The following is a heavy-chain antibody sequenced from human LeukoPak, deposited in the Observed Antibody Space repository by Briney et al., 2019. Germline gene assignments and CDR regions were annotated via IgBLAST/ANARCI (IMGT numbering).Heavy chain of an antibody. CDR1: GYTFTDYY. Sequence: VASVKVSCKASGYTFTDYYMHRVRQAPGQGFEWMGWINPNDGDTNYAQKFQGRVTMTRDTSISTAHMEVSRLRSDDTAVYYCARANFLYCSSTTCLFDYWGQGTLVTVSS. J-gene: IGHJ4*02. CDR3: ARANFLYCSSTTCLFDY. V-gene: IGHV1-2*02. CDR2: INPNDGDT. D-gene: IGHD2-2*01.